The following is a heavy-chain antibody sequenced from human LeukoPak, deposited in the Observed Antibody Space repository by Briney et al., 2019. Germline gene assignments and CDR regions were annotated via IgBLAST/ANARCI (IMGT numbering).Heavy chain of an antibody. V-gene: IGHV3-23*01. D-gene: IGHD3-10*01. J-gene: IGHJ4*02. CDR3: AKDRGYTTGRDFDF. CDR1: GFTFGNYP. CDR2: VSANGVST. Sequence: GGSLRLSCAASGFTFGNYPFSWVRQAPVKGLEWVSVVSANGVSTLYANSVKGRFTISRDNFVNTLYLQMSSLRAEDTAVYHCAKDRGYTTGRDFDFWGQGALVTVSS.